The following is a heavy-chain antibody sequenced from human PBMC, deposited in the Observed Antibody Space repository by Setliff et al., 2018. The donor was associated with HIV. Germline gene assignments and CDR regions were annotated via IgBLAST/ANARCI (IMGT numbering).Heavy chain of an antibody. CDR3: ARSGGSPPYSSGLLILDF. J-gene: IGHJ4*02. Sequence: ASVKVSCKASGYTFTDNFIHWVRQAPGQGLEWMGWIGPRHADTRIAQRFRGRVSLTRDTSASTAYMELRNLRSDDTAIYYCARSGGSPPYSSGLLILDFWGQGSLVAVSS. CDR1: GYTFTDNF. CDR2: IGPRHADT. D-gene: IGHD6-19*01. V-gene: IGHV1-2*02.